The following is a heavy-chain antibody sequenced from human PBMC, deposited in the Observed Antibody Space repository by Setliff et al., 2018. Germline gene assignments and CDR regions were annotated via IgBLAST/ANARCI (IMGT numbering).Heavy chain of an antibody. CDR1: GYSISSGYY. Sequence: SETLSLTCAVSGYSISSGYYWGWIRQPPGKGLEWIGSIYHTGSINYNPSLRSRVTISLDTSMNQFSPKLTSVTAADTAVYYCAGGRRYDYGWDFDYWGQGTLVTVSS. CDR2: IYHTGSI. J-gene: IGHJ4*02. V-gene: IGHV4-38-2*01. D-gene: IGHD4-17*01. CDR3: AGGRRYDYGWDFDY.